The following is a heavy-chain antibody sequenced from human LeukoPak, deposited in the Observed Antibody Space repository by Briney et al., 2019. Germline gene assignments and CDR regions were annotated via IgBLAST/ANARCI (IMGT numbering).Heavy chain of an antibody. Sequence: GASVKVSCKASGHTFTSYGISWVRQAPGQGLEWMGWISAYNGNTNYAQKLQGRVTMTTDTSTSTAYMELRSLRSDDTAVYYCAKGGRVVSYGIRWYWYFDLWGRGTLVTVSS. CDR1: GHTFTSYG. CDR3: AKGGRVVSYGIRWYWYFDL. J-gene: IGHJ2*01. V-gene: IGHV1-18*01. CDR2: ISAYNGNT. D-gene: IGHD5-18*01.